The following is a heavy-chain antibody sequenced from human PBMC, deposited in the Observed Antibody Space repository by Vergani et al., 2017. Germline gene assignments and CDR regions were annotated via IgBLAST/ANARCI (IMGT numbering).Heavy chain of an antibody. CDR3: ARGALGISSY. V-gene: IGHV3-9*01. CDR2: ISWNSGAV. J-gene: IGHJ4*02. D-gene: IGHD7-27*01. Sequence: EVQLLESGGDLVQPGGSLRLSCEASGITFWKFGMHWVRQGPGKGLEWVSGISWNSGAVDYADSVRGRFTISRDNAKNSLYLQMNSLRAEDTAVYYCARGALGISSYWGQGTLVTVSS. CDR1: GITFWKFG.